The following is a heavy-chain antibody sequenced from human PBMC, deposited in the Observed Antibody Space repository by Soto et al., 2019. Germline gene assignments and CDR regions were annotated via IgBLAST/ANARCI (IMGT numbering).Heavy chain of an antibody. CDR1: GGSISSGGYY. J-gene: IGHJ4*02. D-gene: IGHD6-13*01. CDR2: IYYSGST. Sequence: PSETLSLTCTVSGGSISSGGYYWSWIRQHPGKGLEWIGYIYYSGSTYYNPALNSRVTISVDTSKNQFSLKLSSVTAADTAVYYCAYSSSWYWFDYWGQGTLVTVSS. V-gene: IGHV4-31*03. CDR3: AYSSSWYWFDY.